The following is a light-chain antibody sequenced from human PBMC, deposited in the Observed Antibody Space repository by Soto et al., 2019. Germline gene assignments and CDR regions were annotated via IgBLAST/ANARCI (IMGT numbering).Light chain of an antibody. J-gene: IGLJ1*01. CDR3: HSYDSSLSASV. V-gene: IGLV1-40*01. CDR1: SSNIGAGYD. CDR2: GTT. Sequence: QSVLTQTPSVSGAPGQRVTISCTGRSSNIGAGYDVHWYQHLPGTAPKLLIYGTTNRPSGVPDRFSGSKSGISASLAITGLQAEDEADYYCHSYDSSLSASVFGAGTKLTVI.